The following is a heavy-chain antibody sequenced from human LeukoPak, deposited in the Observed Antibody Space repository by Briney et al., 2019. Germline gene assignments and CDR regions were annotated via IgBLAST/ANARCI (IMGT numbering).Heavy chain of an antibody. V-gene: IGHV3-49*04. CDR2: IRSKAYGGTT. J-gene: IGHJ4*02. D-gene: IGHD2-2*01. CDR3: ASGVLVVPAAMIY. CDR1: GFTFGDYA. Sequence: GGSLRLSCTASGFTFGDYAMSWVRQAPGKGLEWVGFIRSKAYGGTTEYAASVKGRFTISRDDSKSIAYLQMNSLKTEDTAVYYCASGVLVVPAAMIYWGQGTLVTVSS.